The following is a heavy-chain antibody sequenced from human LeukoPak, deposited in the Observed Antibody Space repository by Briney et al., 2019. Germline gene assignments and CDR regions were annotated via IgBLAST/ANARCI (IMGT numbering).Heavy chain of an antibody. D-gene: IGHD5-18*01. J-gene: IGHJ3*02. CDR3: ARDGRYSYGLDDAFDI. V-gene: IGHV1-8*01. Sequence: GASVKVSCKASGYTFTSYDINWVRQATGQGLEWMGWMNPNSGNTGYAQKLQGRVTMTTDTSTSTAYMELRSLRSDDTAVYYCARDGRYSYGLDDAFDIWGQGTMVTVSS. CDR1: GYTFTSYD. CDR2: MNPNSGNT.